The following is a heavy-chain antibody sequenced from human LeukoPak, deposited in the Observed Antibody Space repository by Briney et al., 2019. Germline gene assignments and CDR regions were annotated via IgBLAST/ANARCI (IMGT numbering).Heavy chain of an antibody. V-gene: IGHV4-34*01. CDR2: INHSGST. D-gene: IGHD2-2*01. CDR3: ARGPRPTHTGFRLYCSSTSCSRGYFDY. Sequence: SETLSLTCAVYGGSFSGYYWSWIRQPPGKGLEWIGEINHSGSTNYNPSLKSRATISVDTSKNQFSLKLSSVTAADTAVYYCARGPRPTHTGFRLYCSSTSCSRGYFDYWGQGTLVTVSS. J-gene: IGHJ4*02. CDR1: GGSFSGYY.